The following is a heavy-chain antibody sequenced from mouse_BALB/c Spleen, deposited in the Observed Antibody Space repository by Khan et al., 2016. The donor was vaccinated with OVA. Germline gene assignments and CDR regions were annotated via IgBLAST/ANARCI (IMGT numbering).Heavy chain of an antibody. CDR1: GYTFTTAG. J-gene: IGHJ4*01. Sequence: QVQLKQSGPELKKPGETVRISCKASGYTFTTAGIQWVQKMPGKGLKWIGWINTHSGVPKYAEDFKGRFAFSLEISVNTAYLQITNLKYEDTATYFCARGEAASYGSDWGAMEYWGQGTSVTVSS. CDR3: ARGEAASYGSDWGAMEY. V-gene: IGHV9-4*02. CDR2: INTHSGVP. D-gene: IGHD2-10*01.